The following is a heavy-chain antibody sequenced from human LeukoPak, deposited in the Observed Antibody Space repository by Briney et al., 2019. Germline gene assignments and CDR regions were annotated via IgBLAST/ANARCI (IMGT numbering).Heavy chain of an antibody. CDR3: ARVSGLIGY. CDR2: IYHSGST. D-gene: IGHD1-26*01. CDR1: GYSISSGYY. V-gene: IGHV4-38-2*01. Sequence: SETLSLTCAVSGYSISSGYYWGWIRQPPGKGLEWIGSIYHSGSTYYNPSLKSRVTISVDTSKNQFSLKLSSVTAADTAVYYCARVSGLIGYWGQGTLVTVSS. J-gene: IGHJ4*02.